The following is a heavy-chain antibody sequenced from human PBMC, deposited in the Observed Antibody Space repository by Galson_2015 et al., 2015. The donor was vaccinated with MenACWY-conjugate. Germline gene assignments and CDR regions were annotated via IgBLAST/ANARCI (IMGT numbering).Heavy chain of an antibody. J-gene: IGHJ4*02. CDR1: GFTFSSYA. V-gene: IGHV3-30*04. D-gene: IGHD2-2*02. Sequence: SLRLSCAASGFTFSSYAMHWVRQAPGKGLEWVAVISYDGSNKYYADSVKGRFTISRDNSKNTLYLQMNSLRAEDTAVYYCARLNCSSTSCYRGVWDYWGQGTLVTVSS. CDR2: ISYDGSNK. CDR3: ARLNCSSTSCYRGVWDY.